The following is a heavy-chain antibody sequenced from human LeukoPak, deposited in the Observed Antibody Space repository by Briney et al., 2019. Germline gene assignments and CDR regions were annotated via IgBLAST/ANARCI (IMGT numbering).Heavy chain of an antibody. D-gene: IGHD2-2*01. Sequence: GGSLRLSCAASGNYWMHWVRQAPGKGLVWVSHINGDGSWTTYADSVKGRFTISKDNAKNTVYLQMNNLRAEDTAVYYCVSFYETYWGRGTLVTVPS. CDR2: INGDGSWT. CDR3: VSFYETY. CDR1: GNYW. J-gene: IGHJ4*02. V-gene: IGHV3-74*01.